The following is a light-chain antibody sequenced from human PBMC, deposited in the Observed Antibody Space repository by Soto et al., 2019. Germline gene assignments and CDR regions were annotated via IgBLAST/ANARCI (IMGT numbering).Light chain of an antibody. V-gene: IGKV1-6*01. CDR2: ASS. Sequence: AIQMTQSPSSLSASVGDRVTITCRASQAIRNELAWYQQRPGKAPKLLLYASSISQSDVPSRFRGSGTGTDFTLTISGLQPEDFATYYCLQDYNYPRTFGQGTRVE. J-gene: IGKJ1*01. CDR3: LQDYNYPRT. CDR1: QAIRNE.